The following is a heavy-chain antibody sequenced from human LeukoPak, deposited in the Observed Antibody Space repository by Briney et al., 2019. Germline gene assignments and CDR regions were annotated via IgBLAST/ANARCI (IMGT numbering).Heavy chain of an antibody. D-gene: IGHD2-2*01. J-gene: IGHJ4*02. Sequence: PGGSLRLSCAASGFTFSSYAMHWVRQAPGKGLEWVAVISYDGSNKYYADSVKGRFTISRDNSKNTLYLQMNSLRAEDTAVYYCAREREFDIVVVPAAMCLDYWGQGTLVTVSS. CDR1: GFTFSSYA. CDR3: AREREFDIVVVPAAMCLDY. CDR2: ISYDGSNK. V-gene: IGHV3-30-3*01.